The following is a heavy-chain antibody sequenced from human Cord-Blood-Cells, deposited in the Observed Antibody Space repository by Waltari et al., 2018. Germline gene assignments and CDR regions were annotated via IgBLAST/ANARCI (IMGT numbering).Heavy chain of an antibody. V-gene: IGHV1-69*06. Sequence: QVQLVQSGAEVKKPGSSVKVSCKASGGTFSSYAISWVRQAPGQGLEWMGGIIPIFGSANDEQKFQGRVTVTADKSTSTAYMELSSLRSEDTAVYYCARDFARGESWFDPWGQGTLVTVSS. D-gene: IGHD3-10*01. J-gene: IGHJ5*02. CDR1: GGTFSSYA. CDR2: IIPIFGSA. CDR3: ARDFARGESWFDP.